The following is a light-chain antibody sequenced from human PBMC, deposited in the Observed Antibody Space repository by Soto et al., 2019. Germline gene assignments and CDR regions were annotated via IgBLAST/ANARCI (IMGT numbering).Light chain of an antibody. CDR3: MQGLQTPPT. Sequence: DIVMTQSSVSLPVTPGEPAYISCRSSQSLLHSNGYNYLDRYLRKPGQSPQLLIYFGSMRASGVPDRFSDSGSVTDFTLKISRVEAEDVGVYYCMQGLQTPPTFGGGTRVEIK. CDR1: QSLLHSNGYNY. CDR2: FGS. V-gene: IGKV2-28*01. J-gene: IGKJ4*01.